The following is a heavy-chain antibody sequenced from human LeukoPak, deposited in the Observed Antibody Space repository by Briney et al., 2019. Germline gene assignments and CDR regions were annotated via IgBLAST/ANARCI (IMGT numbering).Heavy chain of an antibody. CDR2: ISSSSSYT. Sequence: GGSLKLSCAASGFTFSDYYMSWIRQAPGKGLEWVSYISSSSSYTNYADSVKGRFTISRDNAKNSLYLQMNSLRAEDTAVYYCARVLGDGSGSSDYWGQGTLVTVSS. D-gene: IGHD3-10*01. V-gene: IGHV3-11*05. CDR3: ARVLGDGSGSSDY. J-gene: IGHJ4*02. CDR1: GFTFSDYY.